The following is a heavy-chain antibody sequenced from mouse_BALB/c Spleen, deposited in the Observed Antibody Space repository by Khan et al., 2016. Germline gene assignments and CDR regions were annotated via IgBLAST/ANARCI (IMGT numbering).Heavy chain of an antibody. CDR2: IRVKSNNYAT. Sequence: EVKLEESGGGLVQPGGSMKLSCVASGFTFRNYWMNWVRQSPEKGLEWGAEIRVKSNNYATHYAESVKGRFNISRDDSKSSVYLQMNNLRAEDTGTYFCTREGNWGQGTTLTVSS. J-gene: IGHJ2*01. V-gene: IGHV6-6*02. CDR3: TREGN. CDR1: GFTFRNYW.